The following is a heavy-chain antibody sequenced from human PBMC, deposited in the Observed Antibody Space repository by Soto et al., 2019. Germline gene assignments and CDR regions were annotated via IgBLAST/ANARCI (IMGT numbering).Heavy chain of an antibody. CDR3: ARDVYYDIFWGGWFDP. CDR2: IYSGGST. CDR1: GFTVSSNY. D-gene: IGHD3-9*01. Sequence: GGSLRLSCAASGFTVSSNYMSWVRQAPGKGLEWVSVIYSGGSTYYADSVKGRFTISRDNSKNTLYLQMNSLRAEDTAVYYCARDVYYDIFWGGWFDPWGQGTLVTVSS. J-gene: IGHJ5*02. V-gene: IGHV3-66*01.